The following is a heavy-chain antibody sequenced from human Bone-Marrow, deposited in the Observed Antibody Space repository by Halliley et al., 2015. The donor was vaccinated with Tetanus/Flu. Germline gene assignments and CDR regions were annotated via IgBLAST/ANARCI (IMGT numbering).Heavy chain of an antibody. Sequence: ITPLLDVENYAQKFQGRVTITADRSTSTAYMELSSLRSEDTAVYYCATGHSHGPPHYYSMDTWGQGTTVTVTS. D-gene: IGHD3-22*01. CDR2: ITPLLDVE. CDR3: ATGHSHGPPHYYSMDT. V-gene: IGHV1-69*04. J-gene: IGHJ6*02.